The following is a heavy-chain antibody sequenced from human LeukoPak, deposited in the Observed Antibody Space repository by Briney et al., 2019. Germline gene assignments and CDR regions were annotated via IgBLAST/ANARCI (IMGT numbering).Heavy chain of an antibody. J-gene: IGHJ5*02. Sequence: SETLSLTCTVSGGSISSYYWSWIRQPPGKGLEWIGYIYYSGSTNYNPSLKSRVTISVDTSKNQFSLKLSPVTAADTAVYYCARVEYGQLVGIDPWGQGTLVTVSS. V-gene: IGHV4-59*01. CDR2: IYYSGST. D-gene: IGHD6-6*01. CDR1: GGSISSYY. CDR3: ARVEYGQLVGIDP.